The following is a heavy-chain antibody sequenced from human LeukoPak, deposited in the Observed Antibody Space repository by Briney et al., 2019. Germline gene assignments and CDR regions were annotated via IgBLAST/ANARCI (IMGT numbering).Heavy chain of an antibody. D-gene: IGHD3-3*01. CDR2: ISYDGSNK. CDR3: ARSIMIFGVARGLGDWFDP. Sequence: GGSLRLSCAASGFTFSNYDMSWVRQAPGKGLEWVAVISYDGSNKYYADSVKGRFTISRDNSKNTLYLQVNSLRAEDTAVYYCARSIMIFGVARGLGDWFDPWGQGTLVTVSS. CDR1: GFTFSNYD. V-gene: IGHV3-30-3*01. J-gene: IGHJ5*02.